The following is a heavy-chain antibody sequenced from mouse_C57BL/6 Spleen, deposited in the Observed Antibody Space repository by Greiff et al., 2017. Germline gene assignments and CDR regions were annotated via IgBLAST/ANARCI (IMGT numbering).Heavy chain of an antibody. CDR2: ISSGGDYI. D-gene: IGHD1-1*01. CDR1: GFTFSSYA. CDR3: TRDEGVYGSSYWYCDV. V-gene: IGHV5-9-1*02. Sequence: EVKVVESGEGLVKPGGSLKLSCAASGFTFSSYAMSWVRQTPEKRLEWVAYISSGGDYIYYADTVKGRFTISRDNARNTLYLQMSSLKSEDTAMXYCTRDEGVYGSSYWYCDVWGTGTAVTVSS. J-gene: IGHJ1*03.